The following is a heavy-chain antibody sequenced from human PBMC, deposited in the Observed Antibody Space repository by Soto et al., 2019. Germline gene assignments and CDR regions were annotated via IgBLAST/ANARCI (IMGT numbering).Heavy chain of an antibody. J-gene: IGHJ6*02. Sequence: GGSLRLSCAASGFTFSSYSMNWVRQAPGKGLEWVSSISSSSSYIYYADSVKGRFTISRDNAKNSLYLQMNSLRAEDTAVYYCARDYGDFWSGYYSRYYYGMDVWGQGTTVPVSS. CDR3: ARDYGDFWSGYYSRYYYGMDV. V-gene: IGHV3-21*01. CDR1: GFTFSSYS. CDR2: ISSSSSYI. D-gene: IGHD3-3*01.